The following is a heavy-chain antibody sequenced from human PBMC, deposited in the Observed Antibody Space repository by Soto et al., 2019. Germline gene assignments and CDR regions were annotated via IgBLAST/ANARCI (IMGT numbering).Heavy chain of an antibody. Sequence: EVQLLESGGGLVQPGGSLRLSCAASGFTFSSYAMSWVRQAPGKGLEWVSAISGSGGSTYYADSVKGRFTISRDNSKNTLYLQMNSLRAEDTAVYYCAKWPYNRMKIVVVVAATVDAFDIWGQGTMVTVSS. D-gene: IGHD2-15*01. CDR3: AKWPYNRMKIVVVVAATVDAFDI. CDR1: GFTFSSYA. CDR2: ISGSGGST. V-gene: IGHV3-23*01. J-gene: IGHJ3*02.